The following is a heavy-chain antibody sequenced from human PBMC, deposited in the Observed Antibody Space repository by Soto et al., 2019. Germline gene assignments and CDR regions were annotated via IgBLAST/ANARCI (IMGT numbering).Heavy chain of an antibody. V-gene: IGHV3-21*01. D-gene: IGHD3-3*01. CDR3: ARVTEGVWSGSSPSYYYYGMDV. CDR2: ISSRSSYI. Sequence: GGSLRLSCAASGFTFSSYSMNWVRQAPGKGLEWVSSISSRSSYIYDADSVKVRFTISRDNAKNSLYLQMNSLRAEDTAVYYCARVTEGVWSGSSPSYYYYGMDVWGQGTTVTVSS. CDR1: GFTFSSYS. J-gene: IGHJ6*02.